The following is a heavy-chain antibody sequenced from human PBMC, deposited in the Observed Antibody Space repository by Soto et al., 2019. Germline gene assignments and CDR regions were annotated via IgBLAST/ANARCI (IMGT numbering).Heavy chain of an antibody. J-gene: IGHJ5*02. Sequence: PSQTLSLTCAISGDSVSSNSAAWNWIRQSPSRGLEWLGRTYYRSKWYNDYAVSVKSRITINPDTSKNQFSLQLNSVTPEDTAVYYCARDMYYYDSSGYFQGIWFDPWGQGTLVTV. CDR1: GDSVSSNSAA. CDR2: TYYRSKWYN. CDR3: ARDMYYYDSSGYFQGIWFDP. D-gene: IGHD3-22*01. V-gene: IGHV6-1*01.